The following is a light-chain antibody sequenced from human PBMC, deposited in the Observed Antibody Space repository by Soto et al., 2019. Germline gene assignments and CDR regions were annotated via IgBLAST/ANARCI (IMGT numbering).Light chain of an antibody. V-gene: IGLV2-8*01. CDR1: SSDVGKYNF. J-gene: IGLJ2*01. CDR2: DVT. CDR3: NSYAGSSIPVV. Sequence: QSALTQPPSASGSPGQSVTISCTGASSDVGKYNFVSWYQQHPGKASKLMIYDVTERPSGVPDRFSGSKSGNTASLTVSGLQAEDEADYYCNSYAGSSIPVVFGGGTKLTVL.